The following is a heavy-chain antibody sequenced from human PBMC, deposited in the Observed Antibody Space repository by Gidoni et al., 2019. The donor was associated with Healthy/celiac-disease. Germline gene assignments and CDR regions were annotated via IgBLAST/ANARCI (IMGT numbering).Heavy chain of an antibody. CDR1: GGPFSGYS. J-gene: IGHJ6*02. D-gene: IGHD3-22*01. CDR2: INHSGST. Sequence: QVQLQQWGAGLLKPSETLSLTCAVYGGPFSGYSWSWIRQPPGKGLEWIGEINHSGSTNYNPSLKSRVTISVDTSKNQFSLKLSSVTAADTAVYYCARVGYYYDSSGSDYYYYGMDVWGQGTTVTVSS. CDR3: ARVGYYYDSSGSDYYYYGMDV. V-gene: IGHV4-34*01.